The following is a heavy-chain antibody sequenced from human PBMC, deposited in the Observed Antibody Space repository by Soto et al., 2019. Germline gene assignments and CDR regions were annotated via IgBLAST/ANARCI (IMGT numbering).Heavy chain of an antibody. J-gene: IGHJ6*02. D-gene: IGHD3-9*01. CDR2: ISGSGGST. CDR1: GFTFSSYA. Sequence: PGGSLRLSCAASGFTFSSYAMSWVRQAPGKGLEWVSGISGSGGSTYYADSVKGRFTISRDNSRNTLYLQMNSLRAEDTAVYYCAKHNHYDLLNGPYGMDVWGQGTTVTVSS. CDR3: AKHNHYDLLNGPYGMDV. V-gene: IGHV3-23*01.